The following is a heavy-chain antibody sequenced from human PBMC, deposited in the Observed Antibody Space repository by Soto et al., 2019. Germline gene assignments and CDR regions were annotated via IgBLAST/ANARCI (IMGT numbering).Heavy chain of an antibody. D-gene: IGHD2-15*01. CDR2: IYYSGST. Sequence: PSETLSLTCTVSVGSISSGGYYWSWIRQHPGKGLEWIGYIYYSGSTYYNPSLKSRVTISVGTSKNQFSLKLSSVTAADTAVYYCASRGGTYCSGGSCSYFDYWGQGTLVTVSS. J-gene: IGHJ4*02. V-gene: IGHV4-31*03. CDR1: VGSISSGGYY. CDR3: ASRGGTYCSGGSCSYFDY.